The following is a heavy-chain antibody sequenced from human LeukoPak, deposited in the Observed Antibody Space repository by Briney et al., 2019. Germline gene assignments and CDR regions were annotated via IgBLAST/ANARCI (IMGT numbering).Heavy chain of an antibody. V-gene: IGHV4-39*01. D-gene: IGHD3-22*01. CDR3: ASVYDSSGYPE. CDR2: IYYSGST. CDR1: GGSISSSSYY. J-gene: IGHJ4*02. Sequence: SETLSLTCTVSGGSISSSSYYWGWIRQPPGKGLEWIGSIYYSGSTYYNPSLKSRVTISVDTFKNQFSLKLSSVTAADTAVYYCASVYDSSGYPEWGQGTLVTVSS.